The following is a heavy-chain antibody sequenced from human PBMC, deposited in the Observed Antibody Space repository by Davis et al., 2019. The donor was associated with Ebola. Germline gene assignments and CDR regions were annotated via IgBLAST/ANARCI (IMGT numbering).Heavy chain of an antibody. V-gene: IGHV3-11*01. CDR1: RFTFSDYY. CDR3: ARAFGYSYDY. J-gene: IGHJ4*02. D-gene: IGHD5-18*01. Sequence: PGGSLRLSCVASRFTFSDYYMSWIRQAPGKGLEWISYIGGSDSTTYYADSVRGRFTISRDNAKNSLYLQMDSLRAEDTAVYYCARAFGYSYDYWGQGTLVTVSS. CDR2: IGGSDSTT.